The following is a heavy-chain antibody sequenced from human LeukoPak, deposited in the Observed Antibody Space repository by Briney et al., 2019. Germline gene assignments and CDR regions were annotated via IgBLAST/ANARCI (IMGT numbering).Heavy chain of an antibody. Sequence: PGGSLRLSCAASGFTFSSYAMSWVRQAPGQGLEWMGWISAYNGNTNYAQKLQGRVTMTTDTSTSTAYMELRSLRSDDTAVYYCARAAFWSGYPYYFDYWGQGTLVTVSS. V-gene: IGHV1-18*01. CDR2: ISAYNGNT. D-gene: IGHD3-3*01. J-gene: IGHJ4*02. CDR1: GFTFSSYA. CDR3: ARAAFWSGYPYYFDY.